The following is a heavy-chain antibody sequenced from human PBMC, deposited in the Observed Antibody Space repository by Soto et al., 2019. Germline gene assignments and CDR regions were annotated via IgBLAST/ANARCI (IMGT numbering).Heavy chain of an antibody. CDR3: ARELQGLYYFDY. CDR2: INAGNGNT. Sequence: GASVKVSCKASGYTFISYAIHWLRQAPGQRLEWMGWINAGNGNTKYSQKFQGRVTITRDTSASTAYMELTSLRSEDTAVYYCARELQGLYYFDYWGQGTLVTVSS. J-gene: IGHJ4*02. CDR1: GYTFISYA. D-gene: IGHD2-15*01. V-gene: IGHV1-3*01.